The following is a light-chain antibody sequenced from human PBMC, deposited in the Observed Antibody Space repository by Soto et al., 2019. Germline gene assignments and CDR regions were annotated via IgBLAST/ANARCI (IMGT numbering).Light chain of an antibody. J-gene: IGKJ2*01. CDR3: QQSYSIPYT. CDR2: AAS. Sequence: DLQMTQSPSSLSASVGDRVSITCRASQGISTYLNWYQQIPGKAPQLLIFAASSLQSGVPSRFSGRGSETEFTLTISSLQPEDFASYFCQQSYSIPYTFGQGTKLEIK. V-gene: IGKV1-39*01. CDR1: QGISTY.